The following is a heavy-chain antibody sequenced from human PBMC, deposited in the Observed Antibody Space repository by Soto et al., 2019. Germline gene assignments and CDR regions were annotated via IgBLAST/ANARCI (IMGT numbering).Heavy chain of an antibody. CDR2: IIPILNSP. CDR3: AREAPYCTSATCPKFYDMDV. CDR1: GGTFGSYA. D-gene: IGHD2-2*01. Sequence: SVKGSCKASGGTFGSYAITWVRRAPGQGLEWLGGIIPILNSPAYAQKFQARVVITADEITNTAYMELNSLRFDDTAVYYCAREAPYCTSATCPKFYDMDVWGQGTTVTVS. J-gene: IGHJ6*02. V-gene: IGHV1-69*13.